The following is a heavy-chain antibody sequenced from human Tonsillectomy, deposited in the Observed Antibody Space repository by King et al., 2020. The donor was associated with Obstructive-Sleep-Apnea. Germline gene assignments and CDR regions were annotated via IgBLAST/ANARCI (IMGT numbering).Heavy chain of an antibody. CDR2: IYYSGTT. V-gene: IGHV4-31*03. Sequence: QLQESGPGLVKPSQTLSLTCTVSGDSISSAGNFWTWIRQHPGKGLEWIGYIYYSGTTYYNPSLKSRVSISLDTSENQFSLVMSSVTAADTAVYCCARAVPMVRGALIWGTRYGMDVWGHGTTVTVSS. CDR1: GDSISSAGNF. J-gene: IGHJ6*02. D-gene: IGHD3-10*01. CDR3: ARAVPMVRGALIWGTRYGMDV.